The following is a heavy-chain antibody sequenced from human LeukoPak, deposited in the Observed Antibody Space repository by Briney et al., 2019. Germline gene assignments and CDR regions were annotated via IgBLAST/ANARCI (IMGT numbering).Heavy chain of an antibody. CDR3: ARGGGYKDC. CDR2: IYTSGST. V-gene: IGHV4-4*07. J-gene: IGHJ4*02. D-gene: IGHD5-24*01. CDR1: GGSISSYY. Sequence: SETLSLTCTVSGGSISSYYWSWIRQPPGKGLEWIGRIYTSGSTNYNPSLRSRVTMSVDPSKNQLSLKLTSVTAADTAVYYRARGGGYKDCGGQGSLVTVSS.